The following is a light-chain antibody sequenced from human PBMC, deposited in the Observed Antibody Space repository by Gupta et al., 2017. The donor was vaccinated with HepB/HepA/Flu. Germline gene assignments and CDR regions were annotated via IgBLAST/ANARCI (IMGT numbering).Light chain of an antibody. CDR2: AAS. Sequence: DIQMPQSPSSLSASVGDRVTIPCRASQTFSSYLTWSQQKPGKTPELLIYAASTLQTGVPTTFNGSGSGADFTLTVIRLQPESFATYFCQKSYYTPRTFGGGTKVEIK. V-gene: IGKV1-39*01. J-gene: IGKJ4*01. CDR3: QKSYYTPRT. CDR1: QTFSSY.